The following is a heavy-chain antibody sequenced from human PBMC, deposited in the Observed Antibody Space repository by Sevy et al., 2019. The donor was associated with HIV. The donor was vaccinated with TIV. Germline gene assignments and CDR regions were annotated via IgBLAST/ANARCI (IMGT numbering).Heavy chain of an antibody. Sequence: ASVKVSCKVSGYTLSEFPMHWVRQAPGKGLEWMGTFDPEDGETIYAQKFQGRVTLTEDTSTDTAYMELSSLRSEDTAVYYCATTKDYYDSSGYPFDYWGQGTLVTVSS. V-gene: IGHV1-24*01. D-gene: IGHD3-22*01. CDR3: ATTKDYYDSSGYPFDY. J-gene: IGHJ4*02. CDR2: FDPEDGET. CDR1: GYTLSEFP.